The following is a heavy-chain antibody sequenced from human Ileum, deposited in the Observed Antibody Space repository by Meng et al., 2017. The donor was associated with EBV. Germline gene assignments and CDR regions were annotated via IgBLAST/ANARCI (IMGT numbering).Heavy chain of an antibody. CDR1: GFTLRSYR. D-gene: IGHD1-20*01. CDR2: INGDGSGS. V-gene: IGHV3-74*01. J-gene: IGHJ4*02. Sequence: EGQGGDSGGGLVQAGGTLRLTYAHSGFTLRSYRIDWVRQAPGKGLLWVSRINGDGSGSNYADSVKGRFTISRDNAKNTLSLQMNSLRAEDTAVYYCVRDGDNWNFDYWGQGTLVTVSS. CDR3: VRDGDNWNFDY.